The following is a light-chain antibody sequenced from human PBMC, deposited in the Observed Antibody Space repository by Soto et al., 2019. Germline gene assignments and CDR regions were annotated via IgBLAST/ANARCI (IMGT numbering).Light chain of an antibody. V-gene: IGKV3-20*01. Sequence: EIVLTQSPGTLSLSPGERATLSCRASQIVSSTYLAWFQQKPGQAPRLLIYGASSRATGIPDRFTGSGSGTEFTLTISSLQSEDFAVYYCQQYGSSPRTFGQGTKVDIK. J-gene: IGKJ1*01. CDR2: GAS. CDR3: QQYGSSPRT. CDR1: QIVSSTY.